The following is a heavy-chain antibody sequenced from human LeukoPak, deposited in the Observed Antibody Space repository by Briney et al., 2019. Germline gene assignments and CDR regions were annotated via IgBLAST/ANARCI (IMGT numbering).Heavy chain of an antibody. Sequence: QSGGSLRLSCAASGFTFSNYGMNWVRQAPGKGLEWVSRISGTGGTTFYADSVKGRFTISRDNSKNTLYLQMNSLRAEDTAVYYCAKRLAMTGMYHFDYWGQGTLVTVSS. CDR1: GFTFSNYG. V-gene: IGHV3-23*01. CDR2: ISGTGGTT. D-gene: IGHD6-19*01. CDR3: AKRLAMTGMYHFDY. J-gene: IGHJ4*02.